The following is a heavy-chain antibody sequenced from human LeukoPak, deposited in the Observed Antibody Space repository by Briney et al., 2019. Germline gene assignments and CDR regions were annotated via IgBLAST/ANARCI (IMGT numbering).Heavy chain of an antibody. D-gene: IGHD3-9*01. CDR1: GGSFSSYA. CDR2: IIPLFRTA. V-gene: IGHV1-69*06. Sequence: ASVKVSCKASGGSFSSYAISWVRQAPRQGPEWMGGIIPLFRTANYAPKFRDRVTTTADKSTSTAFMELSSLRSEDTAMYYCATNYEILSGYPKNYYFHIWGQGTMVTVSS. CDR3: ATNYEILSGYPKNYYFHI. J-gene: IGHJ3*02.